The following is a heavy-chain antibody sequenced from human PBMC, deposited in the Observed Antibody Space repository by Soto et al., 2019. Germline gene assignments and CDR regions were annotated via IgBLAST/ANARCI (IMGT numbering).Heavy chain of an antibody. CDR1: RGAFSSNA. V-gene: IGHV1-69*13. CDR3: ARDVMTKYHYYGMDV. Sequence: SVEPCSKASRGAFSSNALSWVQQDTGQGLEWMGGIIPIFGTANYAQKFQGRVTITADESTSTAYMELSSLRSEDTAVYYCARDVMTKYHYYGMDVWGQGTTVTVSS. CDR2: IIPIFGTA. D-gene: IGHD3-22*01. J-gene: IGHJ6*02.